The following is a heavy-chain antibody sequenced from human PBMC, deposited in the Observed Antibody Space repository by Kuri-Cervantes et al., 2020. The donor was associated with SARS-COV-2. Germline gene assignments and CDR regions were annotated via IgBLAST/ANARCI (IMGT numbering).Heavy chain of an antibody. Sequence: ASVKVSCKASGYTFTGYYMHWVRQAPGQGLEWMGWINPNSGGTNYAQKFQERVTITRDMFTSTAYMELSSLRSEDTAVYYCAAAPSYGGNRPFDYWGQGTLVTVSS. J-gene: IGHJ4*02. D-gene: IGHD4-23*01. CDR1: GYTFTGYY. CDR2: INPNSGGT. V-gene: IGHV1-2*02. CDR3: AAAPSYGGNRPFDY.